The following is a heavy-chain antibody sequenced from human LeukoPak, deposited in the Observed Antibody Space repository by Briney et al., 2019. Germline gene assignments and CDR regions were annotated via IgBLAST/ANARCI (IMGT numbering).Heavy chain of an antibody. CDR2: IYPGDSDT. CDR3: ARYQRDCSGGSCYSASSFDY. V-gene: IGHV5-51*01. CDR1: GYSFTSYW. J-gene: IGHJ4*02. D-gene: IGHD2-15*01. Sequence: GESLKISCQGSGYSFTSYWIGWVRQMPGKGLEWMGIIYPGDSDTRYSPSFQGQVTISADKSISTAYLQWSSLKASDTAMYYCARYQRDCSGGSCYSASSFDYWGQGTLVTVSS.